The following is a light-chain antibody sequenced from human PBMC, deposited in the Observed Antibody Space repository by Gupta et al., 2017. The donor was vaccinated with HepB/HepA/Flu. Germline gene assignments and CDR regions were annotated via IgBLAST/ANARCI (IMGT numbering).Light chain of an antibody. Sequence: EIVITQSPVPLSVSPGERATLSCRASQSGRSNVAWYQQKPGQTTRLLIYGASTRATGIPARFSGRGSGTEFTLTSSSLQSEDVAVYYWQQYKSWPRAFGQGTKVEIK. CDR3: QQYKSWPRA. CDR1: QSGRSN. CDR2: GAS. V-gene: IGKV3-15*01. J-gene: IGKJ1*01.